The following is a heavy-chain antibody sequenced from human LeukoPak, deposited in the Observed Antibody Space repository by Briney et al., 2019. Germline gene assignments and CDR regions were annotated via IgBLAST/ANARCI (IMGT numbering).Heavy chain of an antibody. CDR2: IYSGDST. D-gene: IGHD1-26*01. J-gene: IGHJ1*01. CDR1: GFIVSSTY. CDR3: AKNRVGASGLAEYFEH. Sequence: PGGSPRLSCAASGFIVSSTYMSWVRQAPGKGLEWVSIIYSGDSTYYADSVKGRFTISRDNSRNTVYLQMNSLRAEDTAVYYCAKNRVGASGLAEYFEHWGQGTLVAVSS. V-gene: IGHV3-53*01.